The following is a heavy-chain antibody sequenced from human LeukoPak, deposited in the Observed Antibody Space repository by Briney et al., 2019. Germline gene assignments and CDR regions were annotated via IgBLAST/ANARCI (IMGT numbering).Heavy chain of an antibody. V-gene: IGHV7-4-1*02. Sequence: ASVKVSCKASGYTFTSYAMNWVRQAPGQGLEWMGWINTNTGNPTYAQGFTGRFVFSLDTSVSTAYLQISSLKAEDTAVYYCARYLLSPDGYNSVNWFDPWGQGTLVTVSS. CDR3: ARYLLSPDGYNSVNWFDP. J-gene: IGHJ5*02. D-gene: IGHD5-24*01. CDR2: INTNTGNP. CDR1: GYTFTSYA.